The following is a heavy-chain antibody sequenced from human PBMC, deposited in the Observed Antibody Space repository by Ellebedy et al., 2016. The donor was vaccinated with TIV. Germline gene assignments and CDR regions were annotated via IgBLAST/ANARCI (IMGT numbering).Heavy chain of an antibody. V-gene: IGHV3-21*01. CDR1: GCTFSSYL. Sequence: PWGSLRLSCAVSGCTFSSYLMNRVRQAPGQALEWVSSISSSSSYIYYADSVKCRFTISRDNAKNSLYLQMNSLRAEDTAVYYCARDWESYYFDYWGQGTLVTVSS. CDR2: ISSSSSYI. J-gene: IGHJ4*02. CDR3: ARDWESYYFDY. D-gene: IGHD1-26*01.